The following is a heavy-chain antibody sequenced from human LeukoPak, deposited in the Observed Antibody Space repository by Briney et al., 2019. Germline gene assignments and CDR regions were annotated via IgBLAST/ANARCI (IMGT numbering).Heavy chain of an antibody. CDR1: GFTFSSYW. V-gene: IGHV3-74*01. CDR3: AAMGYCAGGSCHDFYGMDV. CDR2: ILSDGSST. J-gene: IGHJ6*02. Sequence: GGSLRLSCAASGFTFSSYWMHWVRQARGKGLVGVSLILSDGSSTSYADSVKGRSTISRDNAKNTLYLQMNSLRAEDTAVYYCAAMGYCAGGSCHDFYGMDVWGQGTTVTVSS. D-gene: IGHD2-15*01.